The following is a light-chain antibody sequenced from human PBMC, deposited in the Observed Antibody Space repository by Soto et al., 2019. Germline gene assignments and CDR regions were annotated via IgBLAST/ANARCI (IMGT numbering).Light chain of an antibody. V-gene: IGLV3-21*01. CDR3: QVYDSSNDHVV. CDR1: NIGSET. CDR2: LDS. Sequence: SSVVTQPPSVSVAPGKTARITCGGSNIGSETVHWYKQRPGQAPMLVIYLDSDRPSGIAERFSGSNSGNTATLTISRVEAGDEADYYCQVYDSSNDHVVFGGGTKVTVL. J-gene: IGLJ2*01.